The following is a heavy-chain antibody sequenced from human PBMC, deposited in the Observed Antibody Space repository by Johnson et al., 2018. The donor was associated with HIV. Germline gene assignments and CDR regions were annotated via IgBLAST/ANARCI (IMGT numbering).Heavy chain of an antibody. CDR3: ARDGRDLITRGSFDV. V-gene: IGHV3-66*02. Sequence: EQLVVSGGDLAQPGGSLRLSCAASGITVSTNYMSWVRQAPGKDLEWVSVIFSVGDVYYSDSVKGRFTISRDNSRNIVYLQMNSLRPEDTAVYYCARDGRDLITRGSFDVWGQGTVVTVSS. D-gene: IGHD3-16*01. CDR2: IFSVGDV. CDR1: GITVSTNY. J-gene: IGHJ3*01.